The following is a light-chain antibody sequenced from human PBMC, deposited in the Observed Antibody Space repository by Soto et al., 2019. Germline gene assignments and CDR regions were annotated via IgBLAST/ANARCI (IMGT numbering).Light chain of an antibody. J-gene: IGKJ3*01. CDR2: GTF. CDR1: QDIKAY. Sequence: IQLTQSPSSLSASVGDRVSITCRASQDIKAYLAWYQQKQGKAPKLLISGTFTLQSGVPSRFNGSGSGTDFTLTISRLQPEDFATYYCQHLNNYPPFTFGPGTKVDLE. CDR3: QHLNNYPPFT. V-gene: IGKV1-9*01.